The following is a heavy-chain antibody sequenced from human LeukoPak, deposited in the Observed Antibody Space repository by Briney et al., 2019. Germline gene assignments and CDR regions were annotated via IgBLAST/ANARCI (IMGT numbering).Heavy chain of an antibody. J-gene: IGHJ2*01. CDR2: IKSKTDGGTT. CDR3: TTDATAMAEGYFDL. V-gene: IGHV3-15*01. Sequence: GGSLRLSCAASGFTFSNAWMSWVRQAPGKGLEWVGRIKSKTDGGTTDYAAPVKGRFTISRDDSKNTLYLQMNSLKTEDTAVYHCTTDATAMAEGYFDLWGRGTLVTVSS. CDR1: GFTFSNAW. D-gene: IGHD5-18*01.